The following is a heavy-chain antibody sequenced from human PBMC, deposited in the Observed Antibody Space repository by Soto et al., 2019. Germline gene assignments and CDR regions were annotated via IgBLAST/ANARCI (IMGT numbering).Heavy chain of an antibody. D-gene: IGHD1-1*01. CDR1: GYTFTDYG. J-gene: IGHJ4*02. CDR3: ARDRYNRGSFDY. Sequence: QVQLVQSGAEVKKPGASVKVSCKASGYTFTDYGITWVRQAPGQGLQWMGWINSYNGVTNNAHSFQGRVSMTTDKSTSTAYLELSSLRSDDTAVYYCARDRYNRGSFDYWGQGSLVTVSS. V-gene: IGHV1-18*01. CDR2: INSYNGVT.